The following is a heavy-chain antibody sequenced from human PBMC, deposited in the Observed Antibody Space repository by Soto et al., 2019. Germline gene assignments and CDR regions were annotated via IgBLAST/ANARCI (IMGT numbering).Heavy chain of an antibody. V-gene: IGHV1-69*01. CDR2: IIPIFGTA. CDR1: GGTFSSYA. J-gene: IGHJ2*01. Sequence: QVQLVQSGAEVKKPGSSVKVSCKASGGTFSSYAISWVRQAPGQGLEWMGGIIPIFGTANYAQKFQGRVTITADESTSTAYIELSSLRSEDTAVYYCASYYYDSSGTPWDWYFDLWGRGTLVTVSS. D-gene: IGHD3-22*01. CDR3: ASYYYDSSGTPWDWYFDL.